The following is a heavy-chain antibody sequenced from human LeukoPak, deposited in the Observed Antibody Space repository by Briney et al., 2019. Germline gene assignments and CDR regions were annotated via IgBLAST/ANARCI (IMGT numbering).Heavy chain of an antibody. CDR1: GFTVSSNY. CDR3: ARESYYYYGMDV. V-gene: IGHV3-66*01. Sequence: GGTLRLSCAASGFTVSSNYMSWVRQAPGKGLEWVSVIYSGGSTYYADSVKGRFTISRDNSKNTLYLQMNSLRAEDTAVYYCARESYYYYGMDVWGQGTTVTVSS. J-gene: IGHJ6*02. CDR2: IYSGGST.